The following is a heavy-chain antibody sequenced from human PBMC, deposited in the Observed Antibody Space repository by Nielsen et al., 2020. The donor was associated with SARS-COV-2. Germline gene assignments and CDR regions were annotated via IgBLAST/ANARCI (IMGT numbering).Heavy chain of an antibody. CDR2: ISYDGTE. CDR3: ARALYYYDSSGYYYPPYYYYYYMDV. D-gene: IGHD3-22*01. Sequence: GGSLRLSCAASGFTFSNHAMHWVRQAPGKGLDWMTIISYDGTEHYADSVKGRFTISRDNSKNTLYLQMNSLRAEDTAVYYCARALYYYDSSGYYYPPYYYYYYMDVWGKGTTVTVSS. J-gene: IGHJ6*03. CDR1: GFTFSNHA. V-gene: IGHV3-30*04.